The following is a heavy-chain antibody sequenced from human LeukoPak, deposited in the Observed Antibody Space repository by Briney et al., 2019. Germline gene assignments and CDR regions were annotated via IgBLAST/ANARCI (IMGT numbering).Heavy chain of an antibody. CDR2: IYSGGST. D-gene: IGHD5-18*01. Sequence: GGSLRLSCAASGFTVSSNYMSWVRQAPGKGLEWVSVIYSGGSTYYADSVKGRFTISRDHSKNTLYLQMNSLRAEDTAVYYCARFHYGYDAFDIWGQGTMVTVSS. J-gene: IGHJ3*02. CDR1: GFTVSSNY. V-gene: IGHV3-53*01. CDR3: ARFHYGYDAFDI.